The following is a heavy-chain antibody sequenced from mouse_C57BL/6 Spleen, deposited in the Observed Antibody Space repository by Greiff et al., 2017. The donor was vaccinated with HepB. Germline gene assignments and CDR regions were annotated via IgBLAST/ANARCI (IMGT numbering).Heavy chain of an antibody. J-gene: IGHJ3*01. CDR2: ISSGGSYT. CDR1: GFTFSSYG. CDR3: AREDWIAY. Sequence: EVHLVESGGDLVKPGGSLKLSCAASGFTFSSYGMSWVRQTPDKRLEWVATISSGGSYTYYPDSVKGRFTISRDNAKNTLYLQMSSLKSEDTAMYYCAREDWIAYWGQGTLVTVSA. V-gene: IGHV5-6*01.